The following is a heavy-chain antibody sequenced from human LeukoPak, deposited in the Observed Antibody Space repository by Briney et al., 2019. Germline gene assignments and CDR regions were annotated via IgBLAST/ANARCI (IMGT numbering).Heavy chain of an antibody. V-gene: IGHV3-74*01. J-gene: IGHJ4*02. CDR3: ATYDSSVYYYVFDY. CDR2: INSEGSTT. Sequence: GGSLRLSCTASGFTFSRYWMHWVRQAPGKGLVWVSRINSEGSTTSYADSVKGQFTISRDNAKNTLYLQMNSLRAEDTAVYYCATYDSSVYYYVFDYWGQGTLVTVSS. CDR1: GFTFSRYW. D-gene: IGHD3-22*01.